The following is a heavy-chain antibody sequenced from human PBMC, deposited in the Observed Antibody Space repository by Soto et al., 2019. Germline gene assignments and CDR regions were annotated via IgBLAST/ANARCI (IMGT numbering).Heavy chain of an antibody. CDR3: ASGLALIPVVKADILYWLDT. D-gene: IGHD2-2*01. CDR2: INPNSGGT. Sequence: ASVKVSCKASGYTFTGYYIHWVRQAPGQGLEWMGWINPNSGGTNYAQKFQGRVTMTRDTSINTVYMELSSLRSDDTAVYYCASGLALIPVVKADILYWLDTWGQGTLVTVSS. V-gene: IGHV1-2*02. J-gene: IGHJ5*02. CDR1: GYTFTGYY.